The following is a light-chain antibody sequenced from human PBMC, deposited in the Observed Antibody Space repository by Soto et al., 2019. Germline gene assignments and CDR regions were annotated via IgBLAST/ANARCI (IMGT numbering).Light chain of an antibody. CDR1: QSVSSSY. V-gene: IGKV3-20*01. Sequence: EIVLTQSPGTLSLSPGERATLSCRASQSVSSSYLAWYQQKPGQAPRLLIYGASSRATGIPGRFSDSGSGTDFTLSISRLEPEDFAVYYCQQYGSSPEYTFGQGTKLEIK. J-gene: IGKJ2*01. CDR2: GAS. CDR3: QQYGSSPEYT.